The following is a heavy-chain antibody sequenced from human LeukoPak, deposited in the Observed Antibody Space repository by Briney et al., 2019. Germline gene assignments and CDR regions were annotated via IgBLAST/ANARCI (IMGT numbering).Heavy chain of an antibody. CDR3: AKDSSSGCPTCYYYGMDV. CDR1: GFTFSSCG. V-gene: IGHV3-30*18. D-gene: IGHD6-19*01. Sequence: GGSLRPSCAASGFTFSSCGMHWVRQAPGKGLEWVAVISYYGSNKYYADSVKGRFTISRDNSKNTLYLQMNSLRAEDTAVYYCAKDSSSGCPTCYYYGMDVWGQGTTVTVSS. J-gene: IGHJ6*02. CDR2: ISYYGSNK.